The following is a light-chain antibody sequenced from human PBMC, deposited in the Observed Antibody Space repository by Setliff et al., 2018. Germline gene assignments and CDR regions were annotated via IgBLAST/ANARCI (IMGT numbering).Light chain of an antibody. CDR2: EDN. J-gene: IGLJ2*01. Sequence: NFMLTQPHSVSESPGKTVTISCTRSSGSIASNYVQWYQRRPGSAPTTVIYEDNQRPSGVPDRFSGSIDSSSNSASLTISGLKTEDEADCYCQSYDSSNVVFGGGTKVTVL. V-gene: IGLV6-57*03. CDR1: SGSIASNY. CDR3: QSYDSSNVV.